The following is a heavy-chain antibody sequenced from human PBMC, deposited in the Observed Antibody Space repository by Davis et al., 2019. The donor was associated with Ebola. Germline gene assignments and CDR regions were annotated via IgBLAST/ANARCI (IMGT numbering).Heavy chain of an antibody. D-gene: IGHD6-13*01. CDR3: ARGHSSSWYRYYYGMDV. CDR1: GFTFSSYS. J-gene: IGHJ6*02. CDR2: ISSSSSYI. Sequence: GESLKISCAASGFTFSSYSMNWVRQAPGKGLEWVSSISSSSSYIYYADSVKGRFTISRDNAKNSVFLQMDSLRAEDTAVYYCARGHSSSWYRYYYGMDVWGQGTTVTVSS. V-gene: IGHV3-21*06.